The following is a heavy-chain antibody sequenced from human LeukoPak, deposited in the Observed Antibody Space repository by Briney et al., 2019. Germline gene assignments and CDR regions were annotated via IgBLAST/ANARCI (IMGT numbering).Heavy chain of an antibody. V-gene: IGHV4-34*01. CDR3: ASRRDYCGGDCYTYEENQQKYFQH. CDR1: GGSFSGYY. CDR2: INHSGST. J-gene: IGHJ1*01. Sequence: SETLSLTCAVYGGSFSGYYWSWIRQPPGKGLEWIGEINHSGSTNYNPSLKSRVTISVDTSKNQFSLKLSSVTAADTAVYYCASRRDYCGGDCYTYEENQQKYFQHWGQGALVTVSS. D-gene: IGHD2-21*02.